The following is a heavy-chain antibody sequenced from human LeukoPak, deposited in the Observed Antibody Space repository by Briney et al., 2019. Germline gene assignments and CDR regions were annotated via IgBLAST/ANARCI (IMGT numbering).Heavy chain of an antibody. CDR3: ARDGNIAVAGNEEDAFDI. V-gene: IGHV3-33*08. CDR1: GFTFSSYG. CDR2: IWYDGSNK. J-gene: IGHJ3*02. Sequence: GGSLRLSCAASGFTFSSYGMHWVRQAPGKGLEWVAVIWYDGSNKYYADSVKGRFTISRDNSKNTLYLQMNSLRAEDTAVYYCARDGNIAVAGNEEDAFDIWGQGTMVTVSS. D-gene: IGHD6-19*01.